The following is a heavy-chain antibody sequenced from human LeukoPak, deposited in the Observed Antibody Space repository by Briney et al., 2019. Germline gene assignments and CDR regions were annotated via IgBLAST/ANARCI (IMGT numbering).Heavy chain of an antibody. CDR1: GGSISSYY. J-gene: IGHJ3*02. CDR3: ARAPVVVTAPYAFDI. CDR2: IYHSGST. Sequence: ASETLSLTCTVSGGSISSYYWSWIRQPAGKGLEWIGEIYHSGSTNYNPSLKSRVTISVDKSKNQFSLKLSSVTVADTAVYYCARAPVVVTAPYAFDIWGQGTMVTVSS. V-gene: IGHV4-59*12. D-gene: IGHD2-21*02.